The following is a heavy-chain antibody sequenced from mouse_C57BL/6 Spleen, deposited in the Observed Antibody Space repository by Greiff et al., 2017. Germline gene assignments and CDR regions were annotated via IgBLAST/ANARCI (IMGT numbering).Heavy chain of an antibody. CDR3: ARDDDYDPLAY. CDR1: GYSITSGYY. V-gene: IGHV3-6*01. Sequence: ESGPGLVKPSQSLSLTCSVTGYSITSGYYWNWIRQFPGNKLEWMGYISYDGSNNYNPSLKNRISITRDTSKNQFFLKLNSVTTEDTATYYCARDDDYDPLAYWGQGTLVTVSA. CDR2: ISYDGSN. J-gene: IGHJ3*01. D-gene: IGHD2-4*01.